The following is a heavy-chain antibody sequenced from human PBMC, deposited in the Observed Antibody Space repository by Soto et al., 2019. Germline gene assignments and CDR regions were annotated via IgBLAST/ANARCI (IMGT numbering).Heavy chain of an antibody. D-gene: IGHD4-4*01. V-gene: IGHV3-30-3*01. J-gene: IGHJ4*02. CDR1: GFTFSSYA. CDR3: ARDRATVPFDY. Sequence: VQLLESGGGLVQPGGSLRLSCAASGFTFSSYAMHWVRQAPGKGLEWVAVISYDGSNKYYADSVKGRFSISRDNSKNTLYLQMNSLRAEDTAVYYCARDRATVPFDYWGQGTLVTVSS. CDR2: ISYDGSNK.